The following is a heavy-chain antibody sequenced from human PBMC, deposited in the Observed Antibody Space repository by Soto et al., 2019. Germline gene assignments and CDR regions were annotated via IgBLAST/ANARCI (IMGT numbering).Heavy chain of an antibody. CDR3: AREMVGPTRDS. CDR1: GFTFSDYW. J-gene: IGHJ4*02. D-gene: IGHD2-15*01. CDR2: IKEDGSEK. Sequence: QLVESGGGLVQPGGSLRLSCAASGFTFSDYWMSWVRQAPGKGLEWVANIKEDGSEKFYLDSVKGRFTISRDNAKNSLFLQMNTLRAGDTAVYYCAREMVGPTRDSWGQGTLLTVSS. V-gene: IGHV3-7*05.